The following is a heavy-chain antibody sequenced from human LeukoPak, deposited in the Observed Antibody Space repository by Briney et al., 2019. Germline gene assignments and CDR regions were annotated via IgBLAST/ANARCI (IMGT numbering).Heavy chain of an antibody. CDR1: GFTFSSYG. V-gene: IGHV3-33*01. CDR2: IWYDGSNK. J-gene: IGHJ4*02. Sequence: GGSLRLSCAASGFTFSSYGMHWVRQAPGKGLEWVAVIWYDGSNKYYADSVKGRFTISRDNSKNTLYLQMNSLRAEDTAVYYCARRAPAAGVDYWGQGTLVTVSS. CDR3: ARRAPAAGVDY. D-gene: IGHD6-13*01.